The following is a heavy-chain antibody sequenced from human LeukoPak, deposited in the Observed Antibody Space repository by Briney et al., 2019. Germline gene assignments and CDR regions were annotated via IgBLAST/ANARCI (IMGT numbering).Heavy chain of an antibody. CDR3: ARKYYYDSSGYYYANYFDY. CDR1: GFTFSSYA. D-gene: IGHD3-22*01. J-gene: IGHJ4*02. V-gene: IGHV3-30-3*01. Sequence: GGSLRLSCAASGFTFSSYAMHWVRQAPGKGLEWVAVISYDGSNKYYADSVKGRFTISRDNSKNTLYLQMNSLRAEDTAVYYCARKYYYDSSGYYYANYFDYWGQGTLVTVSS. CDR2: ISYDGSNK.